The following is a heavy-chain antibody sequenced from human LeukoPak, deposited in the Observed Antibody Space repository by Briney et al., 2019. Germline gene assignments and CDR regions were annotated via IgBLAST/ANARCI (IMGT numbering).Heavy chain of an antibody. D-gene: IGHD3-16*01. CDR3: ARLRLGEHEDY. Sequence: PSETLSLTCTVSGGSISSSSYYWGWIRQPPGKGLEWIGSIYYSGSTYYNPSLKSRVTISVDTSKNQFSLKLSSVTAADTAVYYCARLRLGEHEDYWGQGTLVTVSS. J-gene: IGHJ4*02. CDR2: IYYSGST. CDR1: GGSISSSSYY. V-gene: IGHV4-39*07.